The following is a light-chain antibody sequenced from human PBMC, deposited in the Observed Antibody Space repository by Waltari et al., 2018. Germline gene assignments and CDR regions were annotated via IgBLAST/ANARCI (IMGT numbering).Light chain of an antibody. Sequence: DIHLTQSPSYLSASVGDSVTITCRASRGISSYLAWYQQKPGKAPKLLIYAASTLQSGVPLRFSGSGSGTEFTLTISSLQPEDFATYYCQQVNTYSWMFGQGTKVEIK. CDR1: RGISSY. CDR2: AAS. CDR3: QQVNTYSWM. J-gene: IGKJ1*01. V-gene: IGKV1-9*01.